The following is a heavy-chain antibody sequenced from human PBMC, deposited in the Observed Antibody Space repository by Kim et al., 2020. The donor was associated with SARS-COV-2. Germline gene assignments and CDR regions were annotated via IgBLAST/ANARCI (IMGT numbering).Heavy chain of an antibody. CDR2: INSDGSST. V-gene: IGHV3-74*01. CDR1: GFTFSNSW. J-gene: IGHJ4*02. Sequence: GGSLRLSCAASGFTFSNSWMHWVRQVPGKGLVWVSRINSDGSSTNYADSVQGRFTSSKDNAKNTLYLQMNSLRAEDTAVYYCANLHYWGQGSVVTVSS. CDR3: ANLHY.